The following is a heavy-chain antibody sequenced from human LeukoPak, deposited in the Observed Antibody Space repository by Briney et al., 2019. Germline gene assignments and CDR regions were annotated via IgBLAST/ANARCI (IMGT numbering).Heavy chain of an antibody. CDR1: GGTFSSDG. CDR3: AREGVESYSSGYFDP. V-gene: IGHV1-69*05. D-gene: IGHD6-19*01. Sequence: SVKVSCKASGGTFSSDGISWVRQAPGQGLEWMGRIIPIFGTANYAQKFQGRVTITTDESTSTAYMELSSLRSEDTAVYYCAREGVESYSSGYFDPWGQGTLVTVSS. J-gene: IGHJ5*02. CDR2: IIPIFGTA.